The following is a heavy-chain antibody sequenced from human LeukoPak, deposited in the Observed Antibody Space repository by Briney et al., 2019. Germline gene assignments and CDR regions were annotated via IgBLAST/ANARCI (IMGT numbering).Heavy chain of an antibody. J-gene: IGHJ4*02. V-gene: IGHV3-73*01. CDR1: GFTFSGSA. D-gene: IGHD6-13*01. Sequence: GGSLKLSCAASGFTFSGSAIHWVRQASGKGLGWVGRRSKANSYATAYAASVKGRFTISRDDSKNTAYLQMNSLKSEDTAVYYCTRHTIAAAGTAGDYWGQGTLVTVSS. CDR3: TRHTIAAAGTAGDY. CDR2: RSKANSYAT.